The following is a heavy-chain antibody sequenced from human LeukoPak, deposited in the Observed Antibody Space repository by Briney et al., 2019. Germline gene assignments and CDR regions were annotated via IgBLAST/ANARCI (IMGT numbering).Heavy chain of an antibody. CDR1: GYTFTSYG. D-gene: IGHD3-9*01. CDR3: ARDRGVRYFDWLSPAYGMDV. V-gene: IGHV1-18*04. J-gene: IGHJ6*04. Sequence: ASVKASCKASGYTFTSYGISWVRQAPGQGLEWMGWISAYNGNTNYAQKLQGRVTMTTDTSTSTAYMELRSLRSDATAVYYSARDRGVRYFDWLSPAYGMDVWGKGTTVTVSS. CDR2: ISAYNGNT.